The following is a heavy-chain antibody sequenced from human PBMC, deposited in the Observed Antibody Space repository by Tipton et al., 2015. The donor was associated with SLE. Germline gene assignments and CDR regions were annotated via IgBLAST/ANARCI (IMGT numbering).Heavy chain of an antibody. CDR1: GESLSGHC. J-gene: IGHJ6*03. CDR3: ARGVAIYWITYYDYYMDV. D-gene: IGHD2-2*03. CDR2: INHSGRI. Sequence: TLSLTCTVYGESLSGHCWVWIRQPPGKGLEWIGDINHSGRIDYNPSLMSRVTISEATSKNQFSLTLTSVTAADTGVYYCARGVAIYWITYYDYYMDVWGKGTTVTVSS. V-gene: IGHV4-34*01.